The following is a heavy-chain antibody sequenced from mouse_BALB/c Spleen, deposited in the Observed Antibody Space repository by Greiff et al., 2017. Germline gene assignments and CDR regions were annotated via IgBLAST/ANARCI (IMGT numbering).Heavy chain of an antibody. J-gene: IGHJ3*01. Sequence: VQLKESGPGLVKPSQSLSLTCTVTGYSITSDYAWNWIRQFPGNKLEWMGYISYSGSTSYNPSLKSRISITRDTSKNQFFLQLNSVTTEDTATYYCASIYYDYSWFAYWGQGTLVTVSA. CDR3: ASIYYDYSWFAY. V-gene: IGHV3-2*02. CDR1: GYSITSDYA. CDR2: ISYSGST. D-gene: IGHD2-4*01.